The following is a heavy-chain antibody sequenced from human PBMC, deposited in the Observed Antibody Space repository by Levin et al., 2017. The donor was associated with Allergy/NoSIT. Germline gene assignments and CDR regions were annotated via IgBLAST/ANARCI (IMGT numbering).Heavy chain of an antibody. CDR3: ARGVDGIHYFFHYYMDV. CDR1: GDSITSGSYY. CDR2: IYSTGNT. D-gene: IGHD5-12*01. J-gene: IGHJ6*03. Sequence: MSSETLSLTCTVSGDSITSGSYYWTWIRQPAGKGLEWIGRIYSTGNTNYNPSLRRRVTISLDNSKNQFSLRLNSVTAADTAMYYCARGVDGIHYFFHYYMDVWGSGATVTVSS. V-gene: IGHV4-61*02.